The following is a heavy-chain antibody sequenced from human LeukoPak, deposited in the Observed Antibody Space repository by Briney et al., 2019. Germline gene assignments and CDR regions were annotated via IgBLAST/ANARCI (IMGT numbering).Heavy chain of an antibody. V-gene: IGHV1-46*01. CDR2: INPSGGST. CDR1: GYTFTSYY. D-gene: IGHD3-3*01. Sequence: GASVKVSCKASGYTFTSYYMHWVRQAPGQGLEWMGIINPSGGSTSYAQKFQGRVTMTRDTSTNTVYMELSSLRSEDTAVYYCARGARASPASYYDFWSGYLIWGQGTMVTVSS. CDR3: ARGARASPASYYDFWSGYLI. J-gene: IGHJ3*02.